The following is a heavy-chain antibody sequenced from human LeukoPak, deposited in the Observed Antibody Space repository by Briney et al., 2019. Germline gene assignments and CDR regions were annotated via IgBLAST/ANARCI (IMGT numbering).Heavy chain of an antibody. J-gene: IGHJ6*04. CDR2: IKADGGEK. CDR3: AELGITMIGGV. V-gene: IGHV3-7*01. D-gene: IGHD3-10*02. Sequence: GGSLRLSCAASGFTFSTYWMNWFRQTPGTGLEWVAKIKADGGEKDHVASVKGRFTISRDNAKNSLYLQMNSLRVEDTAVYYCAELGITMIGGVWGKGTTVTISS. CDR1: GFTFSTYW.